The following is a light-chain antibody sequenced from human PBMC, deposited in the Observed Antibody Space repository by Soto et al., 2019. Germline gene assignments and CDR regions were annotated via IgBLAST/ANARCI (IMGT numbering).Light chain of an antibody. Sequence: QSVLTQPASVSGSPGQSITISCTGTSSDVGSYNLVSWYKQHPGKAPKLMIYEGSKRPSGVSNRFSGSKSGNTASLTISGLQAEDEADYYCCSYAGSSTLVFGTGTKLTVL. CDR3: CSYAGSSTLV. CDR2: EGS. V-gene: IGLV2-23*01. J-gene: IGLJ1*01. CDR1: SSDVGSYNL.